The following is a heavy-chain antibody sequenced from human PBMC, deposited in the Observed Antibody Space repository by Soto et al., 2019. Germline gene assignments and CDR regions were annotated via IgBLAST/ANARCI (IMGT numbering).Heavy chain of an antibody. CDR2: IWYDGSNK. V-gene: IGHV3-33*01. CDR1: GFTFSSYG. CDR3: ARDPSGASGWSFDY. J-gene: IGHJ4*02. D-gene: IGHD6-19*01. Sequence: GGSLRLSCAASGFTFSSYGMHWVRQAPGKGLEWVAVIWYDGSNKYYADSVKGRFTISRDNSKNTLYLQMNSLRAEDTAVYYCARDPSGASGWSFDYWGQGTLVTVSS.